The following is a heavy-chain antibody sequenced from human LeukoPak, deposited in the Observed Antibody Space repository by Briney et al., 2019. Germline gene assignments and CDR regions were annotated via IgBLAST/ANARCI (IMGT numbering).Heavy chain of an antibody. J-gene: IGHJ4*02. V-gene: IGHV3-53*01. Sequence: GGSLRLSCAASGFTVSSNYMSWVRQAPGKGLEWVSVIYSGGSTYYADSVKGRFTISRDNSKNTLYLQMNCLRAEDTAVYYCARESSSSWSYHFDYWGQGTLVTVSS. D-gene: IGHD6-13*01. CDR2: IYSGGST. CDR3: ARESSSSWSYHFDY. CDR1: GFTVSSNY.